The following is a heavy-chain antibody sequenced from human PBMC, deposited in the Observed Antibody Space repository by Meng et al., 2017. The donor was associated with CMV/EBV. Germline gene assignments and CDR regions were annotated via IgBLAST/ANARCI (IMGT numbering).Heavy chain of an antibody. D-gene: IGHD5-12*01. CDR2: IYYSGGT. CDR1: GSISSGGYY. Sequence: GSISSGGYYWSWIRQHPEKGLEWIGYIYYSGGTYYNPSLKSRVTISVDTSKNQFSLKLSSVTAADTAVYYCARLRGYSGYDYGLFDYWGQGTLVTVSS. J-gene: IGHJ4*02. V-gene: IGHV4-31*02. CDR3: ARLRGYSGYDYGLFDY.